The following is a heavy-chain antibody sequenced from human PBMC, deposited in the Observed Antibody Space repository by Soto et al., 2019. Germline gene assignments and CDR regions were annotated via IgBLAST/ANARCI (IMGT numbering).Heavy chain of an antibody. D-gene: IGHD3-22*01. CDR2: IDPSDSQT. J-gene: IGHJ4*02. CDR1: GYSFAGYW. V-gene: IGHV5-10-1*01. Sequence: GESLKISCKGSGYSFAGYWITWVRQNPRKGLEWMGRIDPSDSQTYYSPSFRGHVTISATKSITTVFLQWSSLRASDTAMYYCARQIYDSDTGPNFQYYFDSWGQGTAVTVSS. CDR3: ARQIYDSDTGPNFQYYFDS.